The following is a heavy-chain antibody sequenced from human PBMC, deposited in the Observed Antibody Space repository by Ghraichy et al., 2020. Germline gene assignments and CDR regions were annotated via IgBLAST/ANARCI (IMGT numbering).Heavy chain of an antibody. D-gene: IGHD3-9*01. CDR2: ISYDGSNK. Sequence: GGSLRLSCAASGFTFSSYAMHWVRQPPGKGLEWVAVISYDGSNKYYADPVKGRFTISRDNSKNTLYLQMNSLRAEDTAVYYCARDPSRLRYFDWLLYRTVGFDYWGQGTLVTVSS. V-gene: IGHV3-30*04. CDR1: GFTFSSYA. CDR3: ARDPSRLRYFDWLLYRTVGFDY. J-gene: IGHJ4*02.